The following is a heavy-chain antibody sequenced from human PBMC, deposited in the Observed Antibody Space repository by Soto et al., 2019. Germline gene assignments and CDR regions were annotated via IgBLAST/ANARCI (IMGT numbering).Heavy chain of an antibody. CDR2: IWYDGSNK. CDR3: ARDVDGTTSGLFDY. V-gene: IGHV3-33*01. D-gene: IGHD1-7*01. J-gene: IGHJ4*02. CDR1: GFTFSSYG. Sequence: QVQLVESGGGVVQPGRSLRLSCAASGFTFSSYGMHWVRQAPGKGLEWVAVIWYDGSNKYYADSVKGRFTISRDNSKNTLYLQMNSLRAEDTAVYYCARDVDGTTSGLFDYWGQGTLVTGSS.